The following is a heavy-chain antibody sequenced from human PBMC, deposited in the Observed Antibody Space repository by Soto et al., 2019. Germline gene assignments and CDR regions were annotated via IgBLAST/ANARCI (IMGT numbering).Heavy chain of an antibody. CDR2: ISSSSSYI. CDR3: ARDNTMGTGYFDY. Sequence: EVQLVESGGGLVKPGGSLRLSCAASGFTFSSYSMNWVHQAPGKGLEWVSSISSSSSYIHYADSVKGRFTISRDNAKNSLYLQMNSLRAEDTAVYYCARDNTMGTGYFDYWGQGTLVTVSS. D-gene: IGHD3-10*01. CDR1: GFTFSSYS. V-gene: IGHV3-21*01. J-gene: IGHJ4*02.